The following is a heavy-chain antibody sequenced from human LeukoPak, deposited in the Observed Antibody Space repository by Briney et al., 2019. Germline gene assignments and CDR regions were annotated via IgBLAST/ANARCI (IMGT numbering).Heavy chain of an antibody. CDR1: GGSISSSSYY. Sequence: SETLSLTCTVSGGSISSSSYYWGWIRQPPGKGLEWIGSIYYSGSTYYNPSLKSRVTISVDTSKNQFSLKLSSVTAADTAMYYCVRRFYDYVWESYRPGDAFDIWGQGTMVTASS. J-gene: IGHJ3*02. CDR2: IYYSGST. D-gene: IGHD3-16*02. CDR3: VRRFYDYVWESYRPGDAFDI. V-gene: IGHV4-39*07.